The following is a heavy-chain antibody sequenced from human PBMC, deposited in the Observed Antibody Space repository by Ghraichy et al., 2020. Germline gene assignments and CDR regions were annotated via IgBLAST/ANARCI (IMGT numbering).Heavy chain of an antibody. CDR1: GFTFNDFD. J-gene: IGHJ3*02. Sequence: GGSLRLSCSASGFTFNDFDMHWVRQVAGKGLEWVSSIGTAGDTYYRGSVRGRFNISREKANNSLHLEMNSLTTGDTAIYYCVRSSLSGSFGVVISSPFDIWGQGTVVTVSS. CDR2: IGTAGDT. CDR3: VRSSLSGSFGVVISSPFDI. V-gene: IGHV3-13*01. D-gene: IGHD3-3*01.